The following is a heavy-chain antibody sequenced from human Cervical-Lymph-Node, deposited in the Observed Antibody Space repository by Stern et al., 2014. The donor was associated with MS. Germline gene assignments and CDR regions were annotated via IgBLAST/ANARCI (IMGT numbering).Heavy chain of an antibody. D-gene: IGHD5-12*01. CDR1: GYTFSSYG. J-gene: IGHJ3*02. Sequence: QDQLVQSGAEVTKPGASVTVSCKASGYTFSSYGINWVRQAPGQGLEWMGWISAYSRNTDYAQKLQGRVTMTTDTSTSTAYMELRSLRSDDTAVYYCARGGYPDAFDIWGQGTMVTVSS. CDR3: ARGGYPDAFDI. CDR2: ISAYSRNT. V-gene: IGHV1-18*01.